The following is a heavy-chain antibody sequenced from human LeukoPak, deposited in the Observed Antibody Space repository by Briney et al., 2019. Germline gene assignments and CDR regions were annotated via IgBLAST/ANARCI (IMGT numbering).Heavy chain of an antibody. V-gene: IGHV1-46*01. CDR1: GGTFSNYA. D-gene: IGHD6-25*01. Sequence: ASVKVSCKASGGTFSNYAINWVRQAPGQGLEWMGIINPGDGSTSYTQKFQGRVTVTRDTSTSTVYMDLSSLRSEDTAVYYCARAAVHYYSVMDVWGQGTTVTVSS. J-gene: IGHJ6*02. CDR3: ARAAVHYYSVMDV. CDR2: INPGDGST.